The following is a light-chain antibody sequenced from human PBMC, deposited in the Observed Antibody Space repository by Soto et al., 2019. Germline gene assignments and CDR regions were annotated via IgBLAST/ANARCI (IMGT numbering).Light chain of an antibody. CDR3: QQYNSYPET. J-gene: IGKJ1*01. CDR2: DAS. CDR1: QSISSW. V-gene: IGKV1-5*01. Sequence: DIQMTQSPSTLSASVGDRVTITCRASQSISSWLAWYQQKPGKAPKLLIYDASSLESGVPSRFSGSGSGTEFTLPISSLQPDDFATYYCQQYNSYPETFGRGTKVEIK.